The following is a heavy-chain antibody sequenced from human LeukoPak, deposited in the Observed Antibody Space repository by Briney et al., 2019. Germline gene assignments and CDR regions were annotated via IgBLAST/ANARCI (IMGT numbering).Heavy chain of an antibody. D-gene: IGHD4-17*01. CDR2: MNPNSGNT. J-gene: IGHJ3*02. Sequence: ASVKVSCKASGYTFTSYDINWVRQATGQGLEWMGWMNPNSGNTGYAQKFQGRVTITADKSTSTAYMELSSLRYEDTAVYYCSTPSAQTTVTTWSAFNIWGQGTMVTVSS. V-gene: IGHV1-8*01. CDR1: GYTFTSYD. CDR3: STPSAQTTVTTWSAFNI.